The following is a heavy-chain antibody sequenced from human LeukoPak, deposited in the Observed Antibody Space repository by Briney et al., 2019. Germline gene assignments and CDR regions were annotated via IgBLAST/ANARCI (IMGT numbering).Heavy chain of an antibody. Sequence: PGGSLRLSCAASRFTFSTYWMHWVRQAPGKGLVWVSRINTDGSSTRYADSVKGRFTISRDNAENTMYLQMNSLRAEDTAVYYCARGPVASSLSDYWGQGTLVTVSS. V-gene: IGHV3-74*01. CDR3: ARGPVASSLSDY. CDR2: INTDGSST. D-gene: IGHD5-12*01. CDR1: RFTFSTYW. J-gene: IGHJ4*02.